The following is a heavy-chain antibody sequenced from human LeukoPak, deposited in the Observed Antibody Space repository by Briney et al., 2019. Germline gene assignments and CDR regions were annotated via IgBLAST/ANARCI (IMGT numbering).Heavy chain of an antibody. CDR3: ARGGCSGGSCYRYYYYYMDV. D-gene: IGHD2-15*01. V-gene: IGHV4-34*01. CDR1: GGSFSGYY. CDR2: INHSGST. J-gene: IGHJ6*03. Sequence: SETLSLTCAVYGGSFSGYYWSWIRQPPGKGLEWIGEINHSGSTNYNPSLKSRVTISVDTSKNQFSLKLSSVTAADTAVYYCARGGCSGGSCYRYYYYYMDVWGKGTTVTVSS.